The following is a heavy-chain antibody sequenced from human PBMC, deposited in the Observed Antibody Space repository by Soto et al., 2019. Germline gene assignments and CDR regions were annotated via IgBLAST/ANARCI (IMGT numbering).Heavy chain of an antibody. CDR2: ISGSGGST. CDR1: GFTFSSEA. D-gene: IGHD3-3*01. V-gene: IGHV3-23*01. Sequence: GGSLRLSCAASGFTFSSEAMSRVRQAPGKGLEWVSAISGSGGSTYYADSVKGRFTISRDNSKNTLYLQMNSLRAEDTAVYYCAKADYDFWSGYYYFYYWGQGTLVTVSS. CDR3: AKADYDFWSGYYYFYY. J-gene: IGHJ4*02.